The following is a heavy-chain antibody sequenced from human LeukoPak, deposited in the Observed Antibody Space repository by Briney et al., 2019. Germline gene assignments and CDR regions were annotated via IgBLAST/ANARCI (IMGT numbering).Heavy chain of an antibody. Sequence: GGSLRLSCAASGFTFSCDAMNWIRQAPGKGLEWVSGIVDSGGSTSYADSVKGRFTISRDNSKNTLFLQMDSLRAEDTAVYYCAKGPHAVARPVLDLWGQGTLVTVSS. CDR2: IVDSGGST. V-gene: IGHV3-23*01. CDR1: GFTFSCDA. CDR3: AKGPHAVARPVLDL. J-gene: IGHJ4*02. D-gene: IGHD6-6*01.